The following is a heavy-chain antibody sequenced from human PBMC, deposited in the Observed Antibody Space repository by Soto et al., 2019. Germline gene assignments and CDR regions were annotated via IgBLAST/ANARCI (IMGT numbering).Heavy chain of an antibody. CDR3: AREDDGGDRDYYGLDV. D-gene: IGHD2-21*02. V-gene: IGHV4-30-4*08. J-gene: IGHJ6*02. Sequence: QVQLQQSGPGLVEPSQTLSLTCAVSGGSISSEYFHWTWIRRSPGKGLGGIGYIHYTGSIMYNPSFKSRLTMAVDTTKNQFSLQLTSVTAADTAVYFCAREDDGGDRDYYGLDVWGQGTTVTVSS. CDR1: GGSISSEYFH. CDR2: IHYTGSI.